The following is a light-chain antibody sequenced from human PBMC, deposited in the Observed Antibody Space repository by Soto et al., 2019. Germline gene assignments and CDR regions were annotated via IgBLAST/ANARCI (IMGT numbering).Light chain of an antibody. J-gene: IGLJ1*01. Sequence: QAVVTQPPSVSGAPGQRVTISCTGSNSNIGAGSNVHWYQQLPGTAPKLLIFDNNNRPSGVPDRFSGSKSGTSASLAIAGLQAEDEADYYCQSYDSSLGGYVFGTATKLTVL. CDR1: NSNIGAGSN. CDR3: QSYDSSLGGYV. CDR2: DNN. V-gene: IGLV1-40*01.